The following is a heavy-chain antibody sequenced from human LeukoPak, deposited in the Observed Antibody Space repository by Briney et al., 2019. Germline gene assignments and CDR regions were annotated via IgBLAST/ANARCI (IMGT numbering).Heavy chain of an antibody. J-gene: IGHJ6*03. V-gene: IGHV4-4*07. CDR3: ARLHSSGHYYMDV. CDR2: IYTSGST. CDR1: GNSFGDYY. D-gene: IGHD3-22*01. Sequence: SETLSLTCTVSGNSFGDYYWSWIRQPAGKGLEWIGRIYTSGSTTYNPSLKSRVTMSVDTSKSQFSLNLMSVTAADTAVYYCARLHSSGHYYMDVWGKGTTVTISS.